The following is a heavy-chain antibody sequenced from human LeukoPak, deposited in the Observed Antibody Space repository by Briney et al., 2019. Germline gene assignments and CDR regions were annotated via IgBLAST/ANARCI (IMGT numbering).Heavy chain of an antibody. J-gene: IGHJ4*02. CDR3: ARAEGGRGSSSWPSYFDY. Sequence: SETLSLTCAVSGGSIRSSNSWSWVRQSPGKGLEWSGEIYHSGSTNYNPSLKSRVTISVDNSKNQFSLKLSSVTAADTAMYYCARAEGGRGSSSWPSYFDYWGQGTLVTVSS. D-gene: IGHD6-13*01. CDR2: IYHSGST. CDR1: GGSIRSSNS. V-gene: IGHV4-4*02.